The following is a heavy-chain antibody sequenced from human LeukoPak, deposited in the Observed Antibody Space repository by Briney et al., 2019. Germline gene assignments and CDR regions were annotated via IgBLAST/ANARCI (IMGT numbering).Heavy chain of an antibody. V-gene: IGHV3-7*01. D-gene: IGHD2-2*01. J-gene: IGHJ6*03. CDR3: ARTPAAMRGWYYYYYMDV. CDR2: IKQDGSGK. Sequence: GGSLRLSCAASGFTFSSYWMSWVRQAPGKGLEWVANIKQDGSGKYYVDSVKGRFTISRDNAKNSLYLQMNSLRAEDTAVYYCARTPAAMRGWYYYYYMDVWGKGTTVTVSS. CDR1: GFTFSSYW.